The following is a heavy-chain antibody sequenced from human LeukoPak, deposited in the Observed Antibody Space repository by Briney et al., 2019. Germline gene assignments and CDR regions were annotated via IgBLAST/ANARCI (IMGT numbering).Heavy chain of an antibody. J-gene: IGHJ5*02. CDR2: ISYDGSHK. CDR3: AKDMLYGDYPNWFDP. V-gene: IGHV3-30-3*01. CDR1: GFTFSSYA. D-gene: IGHD4-17*01. Sequence: PGGSLRLSCAASGFTFSSYAMDWVRQAPDKGLEWVAVISYDGSHKYYADSVKGRFTISRDNSKNTLYLQMNSLRAEDTAVYYCAKDMLYGDYPNWFDPWGQGTLVTVSS.